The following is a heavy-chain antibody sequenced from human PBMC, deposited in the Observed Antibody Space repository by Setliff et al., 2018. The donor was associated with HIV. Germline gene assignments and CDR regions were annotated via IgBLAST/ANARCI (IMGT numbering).Heavy chain of an antibody. Sequence: SETLSLTCTVSGGSISSGTYYWSWIRQHPGKGLEWIGYIYTSGSTNYNPSLKSRVTISLDTSKNQFSLKLTSVTAADTAVYYCARLSGDYYYFDYWGQGTLVTVSS. V-gene: IGHV4-61*01. CDR2: IYTSGST. CDR1: GGSISSGTYY. J-gene: IGHJ4*02. D-gene: IGHD2-21*02. CDR3: ARLSGDYYYFDY.